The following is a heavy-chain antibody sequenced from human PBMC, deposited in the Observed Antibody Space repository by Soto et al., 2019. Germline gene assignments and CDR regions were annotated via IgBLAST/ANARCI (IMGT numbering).Heavy chain of an antibody. D-gene: IGHD5-12*01. V-gene: IGHV1-3*01. J-gene: IGHJ4*02. CDR1: GYTLTGYS. Sequence: ASVKVSCKGSGYTLTGYSMHWVRPAPGQRLEWMGWINAGSGNTKYSQKFQGRVTITRDTSASTAYMELSSLRSEDTAVYYCARDLAWLRFYFDYWGQGTLVTVSS. CDR2: INAGSGNT. CDR3: ARDLAWLRFYFDY.